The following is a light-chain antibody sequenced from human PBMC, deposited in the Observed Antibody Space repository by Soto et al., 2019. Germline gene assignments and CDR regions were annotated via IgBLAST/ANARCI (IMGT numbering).Light chain of an antibody. J-gene: IGKJ1*01. Sequence: EIVMTQSPAPLSLSPGERATPSCRASQSVSSTSLAWYQQKPGQAPRLLIYGASTRATGIPDRFSGSGSGTDFTLTISRVEPEDFALYYCQQYGTSLWTFGQGTKVDIK. CDR2: GAS. CDR3: QQYGTSLWT. V-gene: IGKV3-20*01. CDR1: QSVSSTS.